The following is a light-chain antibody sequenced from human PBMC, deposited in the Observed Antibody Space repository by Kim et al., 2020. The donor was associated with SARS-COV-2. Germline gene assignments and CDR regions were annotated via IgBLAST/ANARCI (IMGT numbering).Light chain of an antibody. CDR2: GVT. J-gene: IGLJ2*01. CDR1: SSDVGGYDF. Sequence: GQSFTISCTGTSSDVGGYDFVSWYQRHSDKAPQLLIYGVTKRPSGISFRFSGSKSDNTASLTISGLLPEDEANYYCSSYSSASTYIFGGGTKVTVL. V-gene: IGLV2-14*03. CDR3: SSYSSASTYI.